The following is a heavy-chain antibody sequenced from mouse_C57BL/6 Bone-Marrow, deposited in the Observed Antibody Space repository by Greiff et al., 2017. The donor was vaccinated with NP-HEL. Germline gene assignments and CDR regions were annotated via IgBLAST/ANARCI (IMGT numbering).Heavy chain of an antibody. J-gene: IGHJ4*01. CDR1: GFNIKDYY. CDR2: IDPEDGDT. Sequence: EVQLQQSGAELVRPGASVKLSCTASGFNIKDYYMHWVKQRPEQGLEWIGRIDPEDGDTEYAPKFQGKATMTADTSSNTAYLQLSSLTSEDTAVYYCTTITTGVDYAMDYWGQGTSVTVSS. V-gene: IGHV14-1*01. CDR3: TTITTGVDYAMDY. D-gene: IGHD1-1*01.